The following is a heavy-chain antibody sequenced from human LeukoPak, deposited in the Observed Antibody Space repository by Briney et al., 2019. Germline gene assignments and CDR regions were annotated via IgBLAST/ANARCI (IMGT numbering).Heavy chain of an antibody. D-gene: IGHD3-3*01. Sequence: SETLSLTCTVSGGSISSGSYYWSWIRQPAGKGLEWIGRIYTSGSTNYNPSLKSRVTISVDTSKNQFSLKLSSVTAADTAVYYCVRGSDFWSGSYYFDYWGQGTLVTVSS. CDR2: IYTSGST. CDR3: VRGSDFWSGSYYFDY. V-gene: IGHV4-61*02. J-gene: IGHJ4*02. CDR1: GGSISSGSYY.